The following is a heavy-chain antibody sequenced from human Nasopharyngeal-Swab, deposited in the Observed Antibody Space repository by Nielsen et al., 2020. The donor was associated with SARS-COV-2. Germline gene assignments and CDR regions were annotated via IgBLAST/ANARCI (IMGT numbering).Heavy chain of an antibody. D-gene: IGHD2-15*01. CDR1: GYSLSRYY. V-gene: IGHV1-46*01. CDR2: INPSGRM. Sequence: ASVKVSCKASGYSLSRYYMHWVRQAPGQGLEWMGMINPSGRMKNAQKFQGRVTMTRDTATNTLYMELSSLRSEDTAVYYCARDNVVVAAANYYGMDVWGQGTTVTVSA. CDR3: ARDNVVVAAANYYGMDV. J-gene: IGHJ6*01.